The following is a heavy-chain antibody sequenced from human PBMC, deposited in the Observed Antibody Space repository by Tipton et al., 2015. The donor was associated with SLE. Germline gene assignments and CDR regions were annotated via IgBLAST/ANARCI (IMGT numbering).Heavy chain of an antibody. J-gene: IGHJ2*01. CDR2: ISWDGGST. Sequence: SLRLSCAASGFTFDDYAMHWVRQAPGKGMEWVSLISWDGGSTYYADSVKGRFAISRDNSKNSLYLQMNSLRAEDTAVYYCVKARGWDNNWYFDLWGRGTLGTVSS. V-gene: IGHV3-43D*04. D-gene: IGHD1/OR15-1a*01. CDR3: VKARGWDNNWYFDL. CDR1: GFTFDDYA.